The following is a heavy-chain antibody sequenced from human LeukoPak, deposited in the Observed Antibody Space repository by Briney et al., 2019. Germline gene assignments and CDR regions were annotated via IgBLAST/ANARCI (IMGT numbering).Heavy chain of an antibody. Sequence: TSETLSLTCTVSGGSISSSSYYWGWIRQPPGKGLEWIGSICYSGSTYYNPSLKSRVTISVDTSKNQFSLKLSSVTAADTAVYYCARRSRGQLTYYNWGQGTLVTVSS. V-gene: IGHV4-39*01. J-gene: IGHJ4*02. D-gene: IGHD3-10*01. CDR3: ARRSRGQLTYYN. CDR2: ICYSGST. CDR1: GGSISSSSYY.